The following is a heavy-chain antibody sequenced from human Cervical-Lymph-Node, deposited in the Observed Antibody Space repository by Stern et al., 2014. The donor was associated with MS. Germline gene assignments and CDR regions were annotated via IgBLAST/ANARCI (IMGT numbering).Heavy chain of an antibody. V-gene: IGHV3-30*18. Sequence: QVQLVESGGGVVQPGRSLRLSCAASGFTFSDYGMHWVRQAPGKGLEWVALISHDGTDKFYGDSVKGRFTISRDNSKDTLYVQMNSLRVEDSAVYFCVKDGGGSTDFQHWGQGTLVTASS. CDR3: VKDGGGSTDFQH. CDR1: GFTFSDYG. J-gene: IGHJ1*01. CDR2: ISHDGTDK. D-gene: IGHD1-26*01.